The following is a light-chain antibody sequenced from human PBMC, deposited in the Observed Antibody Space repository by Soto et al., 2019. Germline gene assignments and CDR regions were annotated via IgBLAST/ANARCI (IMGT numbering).Light chain of an antibody. CDR3: QQYYTDAT. CDR1: QNLLYSPNNKNY. V-gene: IGKV4-1*01. J-gene: IGKJ3*01. Sequence: DIVMTQSPDSLAVSLGERATINCKSSQNLLYSPNNKNYLAWYQQKPGQPTKLLFYWASIRESGVPDGFSGSGCGTDFSLTISRLQAEDVPVYYDQQYYTDATFGPGTKVDIK. CDR2: WAS.